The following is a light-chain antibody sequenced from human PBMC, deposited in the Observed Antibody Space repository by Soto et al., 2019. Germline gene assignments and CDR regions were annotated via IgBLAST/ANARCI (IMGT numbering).Light chain of an antibody. V-gene: IGLV8-61*01. CDR2: NTN. J-gene: IGLJ2*01. CDR1: SDSISASHF. Sequence: QAVVTQQPSFSVSPGGTVTLTCGLSSDSISASHFPSWYQHTPGQTPRTLIYNTNTRSSGVPDRFSGSIIGNRAALTITGAQADDESDYHCDLNMRSGMSVFGGGTKLTVL. CDR3: DLNMRSGMSV.